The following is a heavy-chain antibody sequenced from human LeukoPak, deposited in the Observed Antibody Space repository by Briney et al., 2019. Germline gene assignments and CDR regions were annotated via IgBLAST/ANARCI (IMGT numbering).Heavy chain of an antibody. J-gene: IGHJ6*02. D-gene: IGHD4-17*01. V-gene: IGHV1-2*02. Sequence: ASVKVSCKASGYTFTGYYMHWVQQAPGQGLEWMGWINPNSSGTNYAQKFQGRVTMTRDTSISTAYMELSRLRSDDTAVYYCARHYGPYYYYGMDVWGQGTTVTVSS. CDR2: INPNSSGT. CDR3: ARHYGPYYYYGMDV. CDR1: GYTFTGYY.